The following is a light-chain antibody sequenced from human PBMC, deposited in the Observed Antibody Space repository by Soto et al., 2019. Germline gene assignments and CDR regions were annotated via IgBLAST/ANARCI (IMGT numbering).Light chain of an antibody. V-gene: IGLV2-8*01. CDR2: EVS. CDR1: NSDVGGYNL. Sequence: QSALTQPASVSGSPGQSITISCTGSNSDVGGYNLVSWYQQHPGKAPKLMIYEVSKRPSGVPDRFSGSKSGNTASLTVSGLQAEDEADYYCSSYAGSNNLVFGGGTKVTVL. CDR3: SSYAGSNNLV. J-gene: IGLJ2*01.